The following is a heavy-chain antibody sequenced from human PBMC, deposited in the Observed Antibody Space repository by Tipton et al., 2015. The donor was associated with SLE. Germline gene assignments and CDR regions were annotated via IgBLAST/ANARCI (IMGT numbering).Heavy chain of an antibody. D-gene: IGHD3-3*01. CDR1: GGSFSGYY. CDR3: ACTIFGVVRNWFDP. J-gene: IGHJ5*02. Sequence: TLSLTCAVYGGSFSGYYWSWIRQPPGKGLEWIGEINHSGSTNYNPSLKSRVTISVDTSKNQFSLKLSSVTAADTAVYYCACTIFGVVRNWFDPWGQGTLVTVSS. V-gene: IGHV4-34*01. CDR2: INHSGST.